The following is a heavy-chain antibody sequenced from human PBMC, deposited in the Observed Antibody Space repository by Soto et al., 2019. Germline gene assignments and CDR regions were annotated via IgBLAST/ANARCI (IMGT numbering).Heavy chain of an antibody. J-gene: IGHJ4*02. CDR2: ISSSSSYI. D-gene: IGHD3-22*01. Sequence: GGSLRLSCAASGFTFSSYNMNWVRQAPGKGLEWVSSISSSSSYIYYADSVKGRFTISRDNAKNSLYLQMNSLRAEDTAVYYCAVYYYDSSGYYPTPGYWGQGTLVTVSS. V-gene: IGHV3-21*01. CDR1: GFTFSSYN. CDR3: AVYYYDSSGYYPTPGY.